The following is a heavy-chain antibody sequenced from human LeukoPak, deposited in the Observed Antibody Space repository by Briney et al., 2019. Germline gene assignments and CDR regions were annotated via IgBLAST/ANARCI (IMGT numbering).Heavy chain of an antibody. CDR1: GGSFSGYY. V-gene: IGHV4-34*01. J-gene: IGHJ4*02. Sequence: SETLSLTCAVYGGSFSGYYWSWIRQPPGRGLEWVGEINHSGNTNYNPSLKSRVTISVDTSKNQFSLKLSSVTAADTALYYCARRGLIAAAGRAQDYWGQGTLVTVSS. CDR3: ARRGLIAAAGRAQDY. CDR2: INHSGNT. D-gene: IGHD6-13*01.